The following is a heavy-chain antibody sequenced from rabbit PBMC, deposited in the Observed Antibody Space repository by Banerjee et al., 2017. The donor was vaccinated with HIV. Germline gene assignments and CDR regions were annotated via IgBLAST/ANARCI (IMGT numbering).Heavy chain of an antibody. V-gene: IGHV1S47*01. CDR1: GFDFSSNA. J-gene: IGHJ4*01. Sequence: QEQLVASGGGLVQPEGSPTLTCKASGFDFSSNAMCWVRQAPGKGLEWIGCIYTSTENTWYASWAKGRFTISKTSSTTVTLQMTSLTGADTATYFCVRGASSAWGAGDLWGPGTLVTVS. D-gene: IGHD4-1*01. CDR2: IYTSTENT. CDR3: VRGASSAWGAGDL.